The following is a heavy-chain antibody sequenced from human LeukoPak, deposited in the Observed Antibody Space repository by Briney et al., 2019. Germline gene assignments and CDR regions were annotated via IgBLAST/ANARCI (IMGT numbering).Heavy chain of an antibody. CDR2: IIPIFGTA. CDR1: GGTFSSYA. D-gene: IGHD6-13*01. V-gene: IGHV1-69*01. J-gene: IGHJ6*03. CDR3: ASSPLRGIAAAGTTKYYMDV. Sequence: SVTVSCKASGGTFSSYAISWVRQAPGQGLEWMGGIIPIFGTANYAQKFQGRVTITADESTSTAYMELSSLRSEDTAVYYCASSPLRGIAAAGTTKYYMDVWGKGTTVTISS.